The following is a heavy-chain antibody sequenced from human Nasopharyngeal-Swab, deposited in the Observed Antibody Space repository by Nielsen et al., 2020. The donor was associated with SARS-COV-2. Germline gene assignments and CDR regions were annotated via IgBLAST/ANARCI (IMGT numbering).Heavy chain of an antibody. Sequence: GSLRPSCAASGFTFSDYYMSWIRQAPGKGLEWVSYISSSSSYTNYADSVKGRFTISRDNAKNSLYLQMNSLRAEDTAVYYCARDLSSGWYGSFDYWGQGTLVTVSS. CDR1: GFTFSDYY. D-gene: IGHD6-19*01. CDR2: ISSSSSYT. CDR3: ARDLSSGWYGSFDY. V-gene: IGHV3-11*06. J-gene: IGHJ4*02.